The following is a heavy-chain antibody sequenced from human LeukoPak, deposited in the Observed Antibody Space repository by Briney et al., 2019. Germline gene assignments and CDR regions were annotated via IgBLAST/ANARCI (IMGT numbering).Heavy chain of an antibody. D-gene: IGHD1-26*01. CDR3: ARAGSFGGDDY. Sequence: PGGSLRLSCAASGFTFSNYGMQWVRQGPGSGLEWVAFIRNDGSNEYYSDSAKGRFTISRDNFKNTLYLQMNSLRPEDTALYYCARAGSFGGDDYWGQGTLVTVSS. CDR1: GFTFSNYG. CDR2: IRNDGSNE. V-gene: IGHV3-30*02. J-gene: IGHJ4*02.